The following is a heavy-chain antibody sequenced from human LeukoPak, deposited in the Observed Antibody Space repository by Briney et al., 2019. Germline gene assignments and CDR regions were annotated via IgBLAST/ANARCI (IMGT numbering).Heavy chain of an antibody. CDR2: IYTSGST. CDR1: GGSISRYY. Sequence: SETLSLTCTVSGGSISRYYWSWIRQPPGKGLEWIGRIYTSGSTNYNPSLKSRVTMSVDTSKNQFSLKLSSVTAADTAVYYYARHCRGYDILTGYTYYYYMDVWGKGTTVTTSS. D-gene: IGHD3-9*01. J-gene: IGHJ6*03. V-gene: IGHV4-4*07. CDR3: ARHCRGYDILTGYTYYYYMDV.